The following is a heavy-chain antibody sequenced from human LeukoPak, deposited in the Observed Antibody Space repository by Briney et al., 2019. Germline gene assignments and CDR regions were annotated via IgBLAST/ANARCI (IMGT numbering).Heavy chain of an antibody. CDR1: GGSISSYY. D-gene: IGHD4-23*01. CDR3: ARDPCDYGGNGRIGWFDP. V-gene: IGHV4-4*07. CDR2: IYTSGST. Sequence: SETLSLTCTVSGGSISSYYWSWIRQPAGKGLEWIGRIYTSGSTNYNPSLKSRVTISVDKSKNQFSLKLSSVTAADRAVYYCARDPCDYGGNGRIGWFDPWGQGTLVTVSS. J-gene: IGHJ5*02.